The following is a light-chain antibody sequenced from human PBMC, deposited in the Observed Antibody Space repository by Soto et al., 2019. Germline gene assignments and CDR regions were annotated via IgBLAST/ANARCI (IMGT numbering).Light chain of an antibody. CDR3: LLSYSGARAYYA. CDR1: AGAVTSGHY. V-gene: IGLV7-46*01. Sequence: QAVVTQEPSLTVSPGGTVTLTCGSSAGAVTSGHYPYWFQQKPGQAPRTLIYDTNNKHSWTPARFSGSLLGGKAALTLSGAQPEDEAEYYCLLSYSGARAYYAFGTGTKLTVL. J-gene: IGLJ1*01. CDR2: DTN.